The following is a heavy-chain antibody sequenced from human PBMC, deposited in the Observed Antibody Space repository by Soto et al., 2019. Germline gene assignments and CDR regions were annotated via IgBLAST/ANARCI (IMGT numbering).Heavy chain of an antibody. V-gene: IGHV1-8*01. J-gene: IGHJ5*02. CDR2: MNPNSGNT. CDR3: ARGRGITIFGVVTENWYDP. CDR1: GYTFTSYD. D-gene: IGHD3-3*01. Sequence: ASVKVSCKASGYTFTSYDINWVRQATGQGLEWMGWMNPNSGNTGYAQKFQGRVTMTRNTSISTAYMELSSLRSEDTAVYYCARGRGITIFGVVTENWYDPWGQGTLVTVSS.